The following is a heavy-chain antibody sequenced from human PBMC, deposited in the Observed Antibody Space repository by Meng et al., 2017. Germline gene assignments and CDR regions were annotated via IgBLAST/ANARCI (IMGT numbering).Heavy chain of an antibody. Sequence: EGQLVESGGGLVQPGGSLRLSCAASGINVSRNYMSWVRQAPGKGLEWVSVIYGGGGTFYADAVKGRFTISRDTSKNTVYLQMNSLRAEDTALYYCARVGIYDSSGYYYLGYWGQGTLVTVSS. D-gene: IGHD3-22*01. V-gene: IGHV3-66*02. J-gene: IGHJ4*02. CDR3: ARVGIYDSSGYYYLGY. CDR2: IYGGGGT. CDR1: GINVSRNY.